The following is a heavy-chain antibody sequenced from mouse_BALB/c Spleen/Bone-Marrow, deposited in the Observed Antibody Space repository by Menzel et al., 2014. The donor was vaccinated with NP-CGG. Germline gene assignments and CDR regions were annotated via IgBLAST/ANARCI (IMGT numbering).Heavy chain of an antibody. Sequence: GAELVMPGASVKMSCKASGYTFTDYWMHWVKQRPGQGLEWIGAIDTSDSYTSYNQKFKGKATLTVDESSSTAYMQLSSLTSEDSAVYYCARDYYGRGWYFDVWGAGTTVTVSS. D-gene: IGHD1-1*01. CDR1: GYTFTDYW. V-gene: IGHV1-69*01. CDR2: IDTSDSYT. CDR3: ARDYYGRGWYFDV. J-gene: IGHJ1*01.